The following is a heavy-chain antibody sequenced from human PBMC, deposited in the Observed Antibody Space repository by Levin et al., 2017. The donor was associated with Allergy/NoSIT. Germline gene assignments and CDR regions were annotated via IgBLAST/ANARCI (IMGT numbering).Heavy chain of an antibody. J-gene: IGHJ5*02. CDR1: GGSISSRGYY. CDR2: IDYNEDA. CDR3: ARLAYDSSGYWRFDA. V-gene: IGHV4-39*01. D-gene: IGHD3-22*01. Sequence: RSSETLSLTCTVSGGSISSRGYYWAYIRQAPGKGLEWIGSIDYNEDADYSPSLKSRVAISVDTSKNEFSLELRSVAATDTAVYYCARLAYDSSGYWRFDAWGQGTLVTVSS.